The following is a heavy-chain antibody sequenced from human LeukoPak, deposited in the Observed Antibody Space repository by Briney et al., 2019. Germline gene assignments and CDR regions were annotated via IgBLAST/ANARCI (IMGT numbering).Heavy chain of an antibody. Sequence: SETLSLTCTVSGGSISSGSYYWSWIRQPAGRGLEWIGRIYTSGSTNYNPSLKSRVTISVDKSKNQFSLKLSSVTAADTAVYYCARASYSYDINGWVPFDYWGQGTLVTVSS. CDR2: IYTSGST. CDR3: ARASYSYDINGWVPFDY. CDR1: GGSISSGSYY. D-gene: IGHD3-22*01. V-gene: IGHV4-61*02. J-gene: IGHJ4*02.